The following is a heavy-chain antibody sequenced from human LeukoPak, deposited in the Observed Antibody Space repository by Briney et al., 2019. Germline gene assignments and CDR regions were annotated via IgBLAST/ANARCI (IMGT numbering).Heavy chain of an antibody. Sequence: GGSLRLSCAASGFTFSSYRMNWVRQAPGKGLEWVSSISSSSSYIYYADSVKGRFTISRDNAKNSLYLQMNSLRAEDTAVYYCARVHRLEWLSIDYWGQGTLVTVSS. J-gene: IGHJ4*02. CDR2: ISSSSSYI. CDR1: GFTFSSYR. D-gene: IGHD3-3*01. V-gene: IGHV3-21*01. CDR3: ARVHRLEWLSIDY.